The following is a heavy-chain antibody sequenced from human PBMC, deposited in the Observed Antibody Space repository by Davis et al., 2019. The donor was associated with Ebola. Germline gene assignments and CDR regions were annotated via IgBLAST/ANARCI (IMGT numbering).Heavy chain of an antibody. Sequence: PSETLSLTCTVSSFSFSRGDYYWSWIRQPPGKGLEWIGYIYYSGSTYYNPSLKSRVTISVDTSKNQFSLKLSSVTAADTAVYYCARAMIDLALDPWGKGTLVTVSS. D-gene: IGHD3-22*01. J-gene: IGHJ5*02. CDR2: IYYSGST. V-gene: IGHV4-30-4*01. CDR3: ARAMIDLALDP. CDR1: SFSFSRGDYY.